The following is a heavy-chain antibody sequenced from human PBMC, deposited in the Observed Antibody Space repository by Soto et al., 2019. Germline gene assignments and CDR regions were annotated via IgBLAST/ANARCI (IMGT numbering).Heavy chain of an antibody. D-gene: IGHD1-7*01. CDR2: NK. CDR1: GYTFANYG. J-gene: IGHJ4*02. V-gene: IGHV1-18*01. Sequence: QVQLVQSGPEVKKPGASVKFSCKTSGYTFANYGFTWVRQAPGQGLEGFGGNKGNAQKFQGTVNMTRDPSTSTAYLELRSLKCDDTAVYYCARGGPRRDGGSWNYYFDYWGQGTLVTVSS. CDR3: ARGGPRRDGGSWNYYFDY.